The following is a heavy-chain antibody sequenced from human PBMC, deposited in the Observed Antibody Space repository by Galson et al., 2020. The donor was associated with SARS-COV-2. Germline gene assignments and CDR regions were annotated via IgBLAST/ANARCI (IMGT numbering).Heavy chain of an antibody. CDR2: ISGSGSYR. D-gene: IGHD6-19*01. V-gene: IGHV3-21*01. CDR3: AKEAGDRYFDY. CDR1: GFTFSTYS. J-gene: IGHJ4*02. Sequence: GESLKISCAASGFTFSTYSLNWVRQAPGKGLEWISSISGSGSYRSYADSVKGRFTISRDNAKNSLFLQMTSRRAEDTGVYYCAKEAGDRYFDYWGQGTLVTVSS.